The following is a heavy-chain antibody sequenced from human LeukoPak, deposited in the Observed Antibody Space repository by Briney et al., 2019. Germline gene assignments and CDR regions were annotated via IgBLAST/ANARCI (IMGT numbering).Heavy chain of an antibody. V-gene: IGHV3-74*01. D-gene: IGHD1-26*01. CDR2: INSDGSST. CDR1: GFTFSNYW. J-gene: IGHJ6*03. Sequence: GGSLRLSCATSGFTFSNYWMHWVRQAPGKGLVWVSRINSDGSSTSYADSVKRRFTISRDNAKNTLYLQMNSLRAEDTAVYYCARVSSGSYFGYYYYYMDVWGKGTTVTVSS. CDR3: ARVSSGSYFGYYYYYMDV.